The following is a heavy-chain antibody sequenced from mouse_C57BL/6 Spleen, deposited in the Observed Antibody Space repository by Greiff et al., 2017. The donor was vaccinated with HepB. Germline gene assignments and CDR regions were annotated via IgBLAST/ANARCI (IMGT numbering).Heavy chain of an antibody. CDR3: ARGPSRGSSHYAMDY. Sequence: QVQLQQPGAELVRPGSSVKLSCKASGYTFTSYWMDWVKQRPGQGLEWIGNIYPSDSETHYNQKFKDKATLTVDKSSSTAYMQLSSLTSEDSAVYYCARGPSRGSSHYAMDYWGQGTSVTVSS. J-gene: IGHJ4*01. V-gene: IGHV1-61*01. D-gene: IGHD1-1*01. CDR2: IYPSDSET. CDR1: GYTFTSYW.